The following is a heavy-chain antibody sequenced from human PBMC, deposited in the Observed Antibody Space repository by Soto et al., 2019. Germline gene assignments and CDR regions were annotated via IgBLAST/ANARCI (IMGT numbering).Heavy chain of an antibody. CDR3: ADRDVHY. CDR1: GYTFSSYD. J-gene: IGHJ4*02. Sequence: ASVKVSCKASGYTFSSYDINWVRQASGQGLEWMGWMNPNSGNTGYAQKFQGRVSMTRNTSITTAYMQLTSVTPEDTAVYYCADRDVHYWGQGTLVTVSS. CDR2: MNPNSGNT. V-gene: IGHV1-8*01.